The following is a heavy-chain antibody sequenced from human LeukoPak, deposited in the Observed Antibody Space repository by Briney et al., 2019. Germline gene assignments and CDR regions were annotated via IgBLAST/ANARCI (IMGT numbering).Heavy chain of an antibody. J-gene: IGHJ4*02. V-gene: IGHV4-39*01. Sequence: SETQTLTCTVSGGSISSSSYYWGWIRQPPGKGLEWIGSIYSSGSTYYNPSLKSRVTISVDTSKNQFSLKLSSVTAADTAVYYCATNEWSGYYFEYEDQGTLAPVSS. CDR3: ATNEWSGYYFEY. CDR1: GGSISSSSYY. CDR2: IYSSGST. D-gene: IGHD3-3*01.